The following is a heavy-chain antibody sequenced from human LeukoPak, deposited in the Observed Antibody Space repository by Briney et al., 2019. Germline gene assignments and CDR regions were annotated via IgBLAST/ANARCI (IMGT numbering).Heavy chain of an antibody. CDR2: IYYSGST. CDR3: ARHQGRYCSSTSCYAFDI. D-gene: IGHD2-2*01. J-gene: IGHJ3*02. CDR1: GGSTSSYY. V-gene: IGHV4-59*08. Sequence: KPSETLSLTCTVSGGSTSSYYWSWIRQPPGKGLEWIGYIYYSGSTNYNPSLKSRVTISVDTSKNQFSLKLSSVTAADTAVYYCARHQGRYCSSTSCYAFDIWGQGTMVTVSS.